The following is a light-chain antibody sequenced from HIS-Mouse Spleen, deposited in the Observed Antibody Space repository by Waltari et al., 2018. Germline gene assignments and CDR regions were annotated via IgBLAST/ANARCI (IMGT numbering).Light chain of an antibody. J-gene: IGLJ2*01. Sequence: SYELTQPPSVSVSPGQTARITCSGDALPKKYAYWYQQKSGQAPLLVIYEDSKLPSGIPERFSGSSSRTMATLTIRGAKVEDEADYYCYSTDSSGNHRVFGGGTKLTVL. CDR2: EDS. CDR1: ALPKKY. CDR3: YSTDSSGNHRV. V-gene: IGLV3-10*01.